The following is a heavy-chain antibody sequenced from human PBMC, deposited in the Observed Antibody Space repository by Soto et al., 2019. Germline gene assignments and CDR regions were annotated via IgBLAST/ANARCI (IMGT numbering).Heavy chain of an antibody. CDR2: IGAYNGNT. J-gene: IGHJ4*02. CDR3: ARDKKDSSSWYYFDY. Sequence: QVQLVQSGAEVKKPGASVKVSCKASGYTFTNYGISWVRQAPGQGLEWMAWIGAYNGNTNSGWKLQGRVTMTTDTSTSTAYMEVRSLRYDDTAVYYCARDKKDSSSWYYFDYWGQGTLVTVSS. V-gene: IGHV1-18*01. CDR1: GYTFTNYG. D-gene: IGHD6-13*01.